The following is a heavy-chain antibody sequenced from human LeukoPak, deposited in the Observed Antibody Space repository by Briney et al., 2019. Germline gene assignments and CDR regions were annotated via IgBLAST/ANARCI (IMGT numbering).Heavy chain of an antibody. D-gene: IGHD4-23*01. CDR3: ARLRTVVTPGPDY. CDR2: IYPGDSDT. V-gene: IGHV5-51*01. J-gene: IGHJ4*02. CDR1: GYSFTSYW. Sequence: GESLKISCQGSGYSFTSYWIGWVRQMPGKGLEWMGIIYPGDSDTRYSPSFQGQVTISADKPISTAYLQWSSLKASDTAMYYCARLRTVVTPGPDYWGQGTLVTVSS.